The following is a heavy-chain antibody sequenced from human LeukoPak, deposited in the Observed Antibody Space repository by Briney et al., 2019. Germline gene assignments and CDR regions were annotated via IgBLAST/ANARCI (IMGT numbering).Heavy chain of an antibody. Sequence: KASETLSLTCTVSGGSISSYYWSWIRQPPGKGLEWIGYIYYSGSTNYNPSLKSRVTISVDTSKNQFSLKLSSVTAADTAVYYCARSLTITKPAYFDYWGQGTLVTVSS. V-gene: IGHV4-59*01. J-gene: IGHJ4*02. CDR2: IYYSGST. D-gene: IGHD4-4*01. CDR3: ARSLTITKPAYFDY. CDR1: GGSISSYY.